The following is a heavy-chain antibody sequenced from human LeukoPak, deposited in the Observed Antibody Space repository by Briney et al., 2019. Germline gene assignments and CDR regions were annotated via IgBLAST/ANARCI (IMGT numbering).Heavy chain of an antibody. CDR1: GFTFSSYS. D-gene: IGHD3-3*01. CDR3: ARVNTYYDFWSGLSGWFDP. CDR2: ISSSSYI. V-gene: IGHV3-21*01. Sequence: GGSLRLSCAASGFTFSSYSMNWVRQAPGKGLEWVSSISSSSYIYYADSVKGRFTISRDNAKNPLYLQMNSLRAEDTAVYYCARVNTYYDFWSGLSGWFDPWGQGTLVTVSS. J-gene: IGHJ5*02.